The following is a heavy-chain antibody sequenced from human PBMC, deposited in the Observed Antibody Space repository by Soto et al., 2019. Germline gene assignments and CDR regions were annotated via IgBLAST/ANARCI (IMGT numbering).Heavy chain of an antibody. CDR1: GGSFSGYY. V-gene: IGHV4-34*01. D-gene: IGHD3-3*01. CDR3: ARGVRFLEWLLYRSNRGSCFDY. CDR2: INHSGST. J-gene: IGHJ4*02. Sequence: SETLSLTCAVYGGSFSGYYWSWIRQPPGKGLEWIGEINHSGSTNYNPSLKSRVTISVDTSKNQFSLKLSSVTAADTAVYYCARGVRFLEWLLYRSNRGSCFDYWGQGTLVTVSS.